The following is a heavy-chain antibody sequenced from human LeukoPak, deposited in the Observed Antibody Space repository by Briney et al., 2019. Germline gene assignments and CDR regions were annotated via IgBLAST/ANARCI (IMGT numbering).Heavy chain of an antibody. CDR1: GFTLSSYG. Sequence: GRSLRLSCAASGFTLSSYGMHWVRQAPGKGLEWVAVIWYDGSNKYYADSVKGRFTISRDNSKTTRYLQMNSLRAEDTAVYYCARDIAARALDYWGQGTLVTVSS. D-gene: IGHD6-6*01. J-gene: IGHJ4*02. V-gene: IGHV3-33*01. CDR2: IWYDGSNK. CDR3: ARDIAARALDY.